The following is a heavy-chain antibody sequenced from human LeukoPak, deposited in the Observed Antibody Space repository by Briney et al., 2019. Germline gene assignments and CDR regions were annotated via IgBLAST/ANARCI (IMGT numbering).Heavy chain of an antibody. CDR1: GGSISSGGYY. J-gene: IGHJ5*02. V-gene: IGHV4-31*03. CDR2: IYYSGST. Sequence: PSETLSLTCTVSGGSISSGGYYWSWIRQHPGKGLEWIGYIYYSGSTYYNPSLMSRVIISVDTSKNQFSLKLSSVTAADTAVYYCARGYYGSGNYYKANWFDPWGQGTLVTVSS. D-gene: IGHD3-10*01. CDR3: ARGYYGSGNYYKANWFDP.